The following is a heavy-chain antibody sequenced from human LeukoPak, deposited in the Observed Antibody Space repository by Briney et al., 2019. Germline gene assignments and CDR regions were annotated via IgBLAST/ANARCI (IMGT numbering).Heavy chain of an antibody. CDR2: ISAYNGNT. CDR1: GYTFTSYG. Sequence: ASVKVSCKASGYTFTSYGISWVRQAPGQGLEWMGWISAYNGNTNYAQKLQGRVTMTTDTSTSTAYMELRSLRSDDTAVYYCARVRMDNYYDSSGYSNYFDYWGKGTLVTVSS. V-gene: IGHV1-18*01. J-gene: IGHJ4*02. D-gene: IGHD3-22*01. CDR3: ARVRMDNYYDSSGYSNYFDY.